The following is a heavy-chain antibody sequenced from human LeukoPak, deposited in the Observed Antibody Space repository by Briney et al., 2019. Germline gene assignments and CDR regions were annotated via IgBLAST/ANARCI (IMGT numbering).Heavy chain of an antibody. J-gene: IGHJ3*02. CDR1: GGSISSSSYY. CDR2: IYYSGST. Sequence: SETLSLTCTVSGGSISSSSYYWGWIRQPPGKGLEWIGSIYYSGSTYYNPSLKSRVTISVDTSKNQFSLKLSSVTAADTAVYYCARPXMPXYDFWSGYPKSRGGLDAFDIWGQGTMVTVSS. CDR3: ARPXMPXYDFWSGYPKSRGGLDAFDI. D-gene: IGHD3-3*01. V-gene: IGHV4-39*01.